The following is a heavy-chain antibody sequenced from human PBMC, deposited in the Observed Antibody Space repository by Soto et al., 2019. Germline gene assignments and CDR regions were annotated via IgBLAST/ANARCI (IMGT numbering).Heavy chain of an antibody. D-gene: IGHD1-26*01. CDR1: GGTFSSYT. J-gene: IGHJ3*02. V-gene: IGHV1-69*02. CDR2: IIPILGIA. CDR3: ARGGPGSSNAFDI. Sequence: GASVKVSCKASGGTFSSYTISWVRQAPGQGLEWMGRIIPILGIANYAQKFRGRVTITADKSTSTAYMELSSLRSEDTAVYYCARGGPGSSNAFDIWGQGTMVTVSS.